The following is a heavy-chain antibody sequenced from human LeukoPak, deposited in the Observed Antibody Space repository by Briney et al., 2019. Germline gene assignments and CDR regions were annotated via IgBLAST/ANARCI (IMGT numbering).Heavy chain of an antibody. CDR1: GGSISSSSYY. J-gene: IGHJ4*02. Sequence: SETLSLTCTVSGGSISSSSYYWGWIRQPPGKGLEWIGSIYYSGSSYYNPSLKSRVTISVDTSKNQFSLKLSSVTAADTAVYYCARTIGLCSGGSCPSFFDYWGQGALVTVSS. D-gene: IGHD2-15*01. CDR3: ARTIGLCSGGSCPSFFDY. CDR2: IYYSGSS. V-gene: IGHV4-39*07.